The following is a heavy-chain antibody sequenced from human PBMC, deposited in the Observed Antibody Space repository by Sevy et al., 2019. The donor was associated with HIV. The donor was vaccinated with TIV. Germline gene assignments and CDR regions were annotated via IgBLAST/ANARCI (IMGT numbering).Heavy chain of an antibody. Sequence: GGSLRLSCAASGFSFSIYWMSWVRQAPGKGLEWVATMNQDGSEEDYVDSVKGRFTISRDNAKNSLFLQMNSLSAEDTAVYYCVREGLGGYSYRLDYWGHGTLVTVSS. D-gene: IGHD5-18*01. V-gene: IGHV3-7*01. CDR2: MNQDGSEE. CDR3: VREGLGGYSYRLDY. J-gene: IGHJ4*01. CDR1: GFSFSIYW.